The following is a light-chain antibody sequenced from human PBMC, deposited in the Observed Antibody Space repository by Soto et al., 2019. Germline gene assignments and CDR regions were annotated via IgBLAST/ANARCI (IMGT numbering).Light chain of an antibody. V-gene: IGKV1-27*01. CDR3: QEYKTAPFI. Sequence: DIQMTQSPSSLSAFVGDRVTITCRASQGISNYLAWYQQKPGRVPTLLIYAASTLRSGVPSRFSGSGSGTDFTLTISSLQHEDVASYYCQEYKTAPFIFGPGTKVDIK. CDR1: QGISNY. J-gene: IGKJ3*01. CDR2: AAS.